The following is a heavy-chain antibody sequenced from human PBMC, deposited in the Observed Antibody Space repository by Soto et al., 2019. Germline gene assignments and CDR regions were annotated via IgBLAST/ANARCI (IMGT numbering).Heavy chain of an antibody. D-gene: IGHD3-22*01. V-gene: IGHV5-10-1*01. J-gene: IGHJ5*02. Sequence: GESLKISCKGSGYSFPSYWISWVRQMPGKGLEWMGRIDPSDSYTNYSPSFQGHVTISADKSISTAYLQWSSLKASDTAMYYCARHMSGYYDSSGYPPGWFDPWGQGTLVTVSS. CDR1: GYSFPSYW. CDR2: IDPSDSYT. CDR3: ARHMSGYYDSSGYPPGWFDP.